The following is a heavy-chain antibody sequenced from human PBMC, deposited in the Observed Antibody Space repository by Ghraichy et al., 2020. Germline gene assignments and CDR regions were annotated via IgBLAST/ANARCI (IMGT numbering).Heavy chain of an antibody. Sequence: GGSLRLSCSMSGLTFSSHGMHWVRQAPGEGLEWVALISDDGTKKYYAESVKGRFTISRDNPKNTLYLHMDTLRVDDTAVYYCAKDGDRGAWLYYYYGMDVWGQGTTVTVSS. J-gene: IGHJ6*02. CDR1: GLTFSSHG. D-gene: IGHD3-22*01. V-gene: IGHV3-30*18. CDR2: ISDDGTKK. CDR3: AKDGDRGAWLYYYYGMDV.